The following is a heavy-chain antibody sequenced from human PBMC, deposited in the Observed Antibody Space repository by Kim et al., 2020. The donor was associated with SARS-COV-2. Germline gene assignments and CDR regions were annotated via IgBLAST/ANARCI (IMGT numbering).Heavy chain of an antibody. D-gene: IGHD2-8*01. CDR3: AREGFEGVYATFDY. J-gene: IGHJ4*02. Sequence: GGSLRLSCAASGFTFSSYEMNWVRQAPGKGLEWVSYISSSGSTIYYADSVKGRFTISRDNAKNSLYLQMNSLRAEDTAVYYCAREGFEGVYATFDYWGQGTLVTVSS. CDR2: ISSSGSTI. V-gene: IGHV3-48*03. CDR1: GFTFSSYE.